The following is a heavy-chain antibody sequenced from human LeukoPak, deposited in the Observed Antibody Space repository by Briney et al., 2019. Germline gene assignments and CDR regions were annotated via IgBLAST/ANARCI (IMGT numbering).Heavy chain of an antibody. J-gene: IGHJ4*02. Sequence: ASVKVSCKASGYTFTGYYMHWVRQAPGQGLEWMGWINPNSGGTNYAQKFQGRVTMTRDTSISTAYMELSRLRSDDTAVYYCATAFGELSLNYFDYWGQGTLVTVSS. V-gene: IGHV1-2*02. CDR1: GYTFTGYY. CDR2: INPNSGGT. D-gene: IGHD3-10*01. CDR3: ATAFGELSLNYFDY.